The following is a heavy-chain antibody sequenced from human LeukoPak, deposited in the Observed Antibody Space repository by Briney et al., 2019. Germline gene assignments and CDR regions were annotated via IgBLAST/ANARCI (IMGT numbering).Heavy chain of an antibody. CDR2: INHSGNT. CDR3: ARRRVDTMVRGVIMWYYYYYMDV. D-gene: IGHD3-10*01. J-gene: IGHJ6*03. Sequence: PSETLSLTCAVYGGSFSGYYWSWIRQPPGRGLEWIGEINHSGNTNYDPSLKSRVTISVDTSKNQFSLKLSSVTAADTAAYYCARRRVDTMVRGVIMWYYYYYMDVWGKGTTVTISS. V-gene: IGHV4-34*01. CDR1: GGSFSGYY.